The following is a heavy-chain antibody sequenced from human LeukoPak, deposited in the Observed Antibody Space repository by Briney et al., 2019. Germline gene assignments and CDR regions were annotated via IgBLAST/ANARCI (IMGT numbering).Heavy chain of an antibody. CDR2: ISTSGNTM. CDR3: AREPAAGIDY. Sequence: PGGSLRLSCAASGFAFNNYEMNWVRQAPGKGLEWVSYISTSGNTMYYADSVKGRFTISRDNAKNSLYLQMNSLRAEDTAVYYCAREPAAGIDYWGQGTLVTVSS. CDR1: GFAFNNYE. J-gene: IGHJ4*02. V-gene: IGHV3-48*03. D-gene: IGHD6-13*01.